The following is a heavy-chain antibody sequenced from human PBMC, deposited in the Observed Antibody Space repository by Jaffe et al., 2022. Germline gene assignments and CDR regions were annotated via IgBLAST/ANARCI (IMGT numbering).Heavy chain of an antibody. V-gene: IGHV1-8*01. CDR2: MNPNSGNT. CDR3: ASGGWWHDYGDVNYYYYMDV. Sequence: QVQLVQSGAEVKKPGASVKVSCKASGYTFTSYDINWVRQATGQGLEWMGWMNPNSGNTGYAQKFQGRVTMTRNTSISTAYMELSSLRSEDTAVYYCASGGWWHDYGDVNYYYYMDVWGKGTTVTVSS. J-gene: IGHJ6*03. D-gene: IGHD4-17*01. CDR1: GYTFTSYD.